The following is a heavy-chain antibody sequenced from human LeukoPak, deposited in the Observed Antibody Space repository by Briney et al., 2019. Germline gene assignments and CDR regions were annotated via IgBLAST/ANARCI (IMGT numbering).Heavy chain of an antibody. Sequence: GGSLRLSCAASGFTVSSNYMNWVRQAPGKEPEWVSSVSGSNNYIYYADSVRGRFTISRDNARNSLYLQMNSLRAEDTAVYYCARDIVGATGDAFDIWGQGTMVTVSS. V-gene: IGHV3-21*01. CDR3: ARDIVGATGDAFDI. CDR2: VSGSNNYI. J-gene: IGHJ3*02. D-gene: IGHD1-26*01. CDR1: GFTVSSNY.